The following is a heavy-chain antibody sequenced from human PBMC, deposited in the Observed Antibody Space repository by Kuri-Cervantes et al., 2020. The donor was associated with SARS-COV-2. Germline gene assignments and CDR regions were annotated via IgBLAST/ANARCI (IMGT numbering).Heavy chain of an antibody. Sequence: GGFLRLSCAASGFTFSSYGMHWVRQAPGKGLEWLAVIWYDGSNKYYADSVKGRFTISRDNSKNTVFLQMNRLRAEDTAVHYCARDSDTLRYSYFDYWGLGALVTVSS. D-gene: IGHD3-9*01. CDR3: ARDSDTLRYSYFDY. CDR2: IWYDGSNK. J-gene: IGHJ4*02. V-gene: IGHV3-33*01. CDR1: GFTFSSYG.